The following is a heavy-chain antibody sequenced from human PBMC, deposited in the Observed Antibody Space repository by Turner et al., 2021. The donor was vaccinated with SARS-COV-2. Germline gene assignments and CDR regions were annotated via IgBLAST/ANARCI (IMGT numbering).Heavy chain of an antibody. CDR1: GYTLIELS. D-gene: IGHD2-8*01. Sequence: QVQLVQSGAEVKKPGGSVKVCCEVSGYTLIELSMHWVRQAPGKGLEWMVGFDPEDGETIYEQKFQGRVTMTEDTSTDTAYMALSSLRSEDTAVYYCATAPPYCTNGVCPNWFDPWGQGTLVTVSS. V-gene: IGHV1-24*01. CDR3: ATAPPYCTNGVCPNWFDP. J-gene: IGHJ5*02. CDR2: FDPEDGET.